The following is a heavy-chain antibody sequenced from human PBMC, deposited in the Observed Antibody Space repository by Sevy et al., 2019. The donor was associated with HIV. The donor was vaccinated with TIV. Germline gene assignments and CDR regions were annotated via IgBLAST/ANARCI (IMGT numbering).Heavy chain of an antibody. CDR1: GGSISAYY. CDR2: IYYTGST. D-gene: IGHD5-12*01. J-gene: IGHJ5*02. Sequence: SETLSLTCTVSGGSISAYYWSWLRQPPGKGLEYIGDIYYTGSTYYNPSLKSRVTISVATSKNQFSLNLRSVTAVDTAVYYCARAPPVRSGDDSLNWLDPWGQGILVTVSS. CDR3: ARAPPVRSGDDSLNWLDP. V-gene: IGHV4-59*12.